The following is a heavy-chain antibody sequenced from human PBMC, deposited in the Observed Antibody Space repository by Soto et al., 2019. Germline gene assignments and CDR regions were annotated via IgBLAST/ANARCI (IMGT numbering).Heavy chain of an antibody. D-gene: IGHD4-17*01. CDR2: IMPIFGTA. Sequence: SVKVSCKASGGTFSGYSINWVRQAPGQGPEWMGGIMPIFGTANYAQKFQGRVTITADESTSTAYMELSRLRSEDTAVYYCARVTPSPTVTPFFDYWGQGTLVTVSS. CDR3: ARVTPSPTVTPFFDY. J-gene: IGHJ4*02. V-gene: IGHV1-69*13. CDR1: GGTFSGYS.